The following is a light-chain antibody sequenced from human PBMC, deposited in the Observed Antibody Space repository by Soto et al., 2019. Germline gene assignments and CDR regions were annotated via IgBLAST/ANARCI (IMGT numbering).Light chain of an antibody. CDR3: QQRSNWPRT. Sequence: IVLAQSPATLSLSPGKRGTLSCRASQNIINDLIWYQQKPGQAPRLLIYDVSNRAAGIPARFSGRGSGTDLTLAITSLEPADFAVYYCQQRSNWPRTVGQGTKV. CDR1: QNIIND. V-gene: IGKV3-11*01. CDR2: DVS. J-gene: IGKJ1*01.